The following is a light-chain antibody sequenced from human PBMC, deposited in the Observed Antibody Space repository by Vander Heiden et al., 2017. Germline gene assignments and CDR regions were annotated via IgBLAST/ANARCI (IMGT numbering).Light chain of an antibody. CDR2: GTS. Sequence: DIQMTQSPSSVSASVGDTVTIACRASQTVSSWVAWYQLRPGEAPKFLIYGTSILERGVPSRFSGSGSGTHFSLTINNLQPEDFAIYYCQQAYSFPPTFGGGTKVEIK. V-gene: IGKV1D-12*01. J-gene: IGKJ4*01. CDR1: QTVSSW. CDR3: QQAYSFPPT.